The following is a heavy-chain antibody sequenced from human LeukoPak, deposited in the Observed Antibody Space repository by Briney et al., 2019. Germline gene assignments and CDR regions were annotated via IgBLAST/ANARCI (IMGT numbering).Heavy chain of an antibody. CDR1: GFTFSSYS. D-gene: IGHD1-14*01. V-gene: IGHV3-21*01. J-gene: IGHJ6*02. CDR3: ARDGIYYGMDV. CDR2: ISSSSSYI. Sequence: GGSLRLSCAASGFTFSSYSMNWVRQAPGKGLEWVSSISSSSSYIYYADSVKGRLTISRDNAKNSLYLQMNSLRAEDTAVYYCARDGIYYGMDVWGQGTTVTVSS.